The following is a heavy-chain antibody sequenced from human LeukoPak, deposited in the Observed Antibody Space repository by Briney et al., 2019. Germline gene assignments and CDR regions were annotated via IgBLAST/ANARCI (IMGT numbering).Heavy chain of an antibody. D-gene: IGHD2-15*01. J-gene: IGHJ4*02. CDR2: LWYDGVIQ. V-gene: IGHV3-33*01. CDR3: ARDLGHCSTGACYSTYLDY. Sequence: GGSLRLSCVVSGFSFSTYGMHWVRQAPGKELEWVALLWYDGVIQYYPDSVKGRFTISGDSSTNTVYLQMDSLRVEDTAVYYCARDLGHCSTGACYSTYLDYWGQGTLVTVSS. CDR1: GFSFSTYG.